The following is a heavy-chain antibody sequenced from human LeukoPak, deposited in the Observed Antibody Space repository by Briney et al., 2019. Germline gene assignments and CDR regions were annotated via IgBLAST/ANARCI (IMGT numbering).Heavy chain of an antibody. CDR1: GDSISNNNWS. CDR3: AALTLTGVAGRDWFDA. Sequence: PSETLSLTCSVSGDSISNNNWSWAWIRQLPGKGLEWIGRMPFDAKDSDNEIPSYNPSLKGRATISAEKSKNQLSLKVKSVTAADTASYYCAALTLTGVAGRDWFDAWGQGTLVIVSS. D-gene: IGHD3-3*01. CDR2: MPFDAKDSDNEIP. J-gene: IGHJ5*02. V-gene: IGHV4-39*01.